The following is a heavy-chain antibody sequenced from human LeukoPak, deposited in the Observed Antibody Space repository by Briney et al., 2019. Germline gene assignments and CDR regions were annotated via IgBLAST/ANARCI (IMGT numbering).Heavy chain of an antibody. V-gene: IGHV1-46*02. CDR2: INPSGRST. CDR1: PYTFDKYY. Sequence: ASVKLSCKASPYTFDKYYIHWVRQAPGQGLEWMGVINPSGRSTSYAQQFQGRVTVTRDTSTSTVYMDLSSLRSEDSAVYYCARDSLELQRRNGFDPWGQGTLVTVSS. D-gene: IGHD1-7*01. CDR3: ARDSLELQRRNGFDP. J-gene: IGHJ5*02.